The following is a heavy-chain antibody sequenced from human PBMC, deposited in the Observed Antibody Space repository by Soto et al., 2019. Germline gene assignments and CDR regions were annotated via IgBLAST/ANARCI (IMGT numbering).Heavy chain of an antibody. CDR3: ASPPPHHIYSGMEV. J-gene: IGHJ6*02. CDR1: EGTFSSYA. CDR2: IIPIFGTA. Sequence: QVQLVQSGAEVKKPGSSVKVSCKASEGTFSSYAISWVRQAPGQGLEWMGGIIPIFGTANYAQNFQGRVTMTADDSTSTSYMALTSLRSEDTAVYYWASPPPHHIYSGMEVWGQGTTVTVSS. V-gene: IGHV1-69*12.